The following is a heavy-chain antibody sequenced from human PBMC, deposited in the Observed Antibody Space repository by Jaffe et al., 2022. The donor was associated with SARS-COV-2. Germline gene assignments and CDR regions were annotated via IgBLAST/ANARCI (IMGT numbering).Heavy chain of an antibody. CDR3: AREGLVGATKVGWFDP. D-gene: IGHD1-26*01. Sequence: QVQLQESGPGLVKPSETLSLTCTVSGGSISSYYWSWIRQPPGKGLEWIGYIYYSGSTNYNPSLKSRVTISVDTSKNQFSLKLSSVTAADTAVYYCAREGLVGATKVGWFDPWGQGTLVTVSS. V-gene: IGHV4-59*01. CDR1: GGSISSYY. J-gene: IGHJ5*02. CDR2: IYYSGST.